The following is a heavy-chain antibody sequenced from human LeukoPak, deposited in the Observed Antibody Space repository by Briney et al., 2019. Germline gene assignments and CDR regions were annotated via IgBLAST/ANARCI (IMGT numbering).Heavy chain of an antibody. D-gene: IGHD2-21*02. Sequence: SETLSLTCTVSGYTISSGYYWGWIRPPPGKGLEWIGSIYHSGSTYYNPSLKSRVTISVDTSKNQFSLKLSSVTAADTAVYYCARDGCGGDCSIGFDYWGQGTLVTVSS. J-gene: IGHJ4*02. V-gene: IGHV4-38-2*02. CDR3: ARDGCGGDCSIGFDY. CDR1: GYTISSGYY. CDR2: IYHSGST.